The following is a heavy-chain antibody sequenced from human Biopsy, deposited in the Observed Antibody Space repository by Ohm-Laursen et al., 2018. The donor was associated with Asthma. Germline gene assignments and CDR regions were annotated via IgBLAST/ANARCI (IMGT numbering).Heavy chain of an antibody. CDR2: IYYSGTT. Sequence: GTLSLTCSLSSGSGGYMRSGNYYWGWIRQPPGKGLEWIGSIYYSGTTYYNPSLESRVTVSADTSKNQFSLKLTSVIAADTAVYYCVRGSSSWHHGPFHYYYGLDVWSQGTTATVSS. CDR1: SGSGGYMRSGNYY. V-gene: IGHV4-39*01. D-gene: IGHD6-13*01. J-gene: IGHJ6*02. CDR3: VRGSSSWHHGPFHYYYGLDV.